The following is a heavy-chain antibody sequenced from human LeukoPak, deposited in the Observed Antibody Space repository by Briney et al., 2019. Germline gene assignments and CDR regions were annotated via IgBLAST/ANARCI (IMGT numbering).Heavy chain of an antibody. CDR1: GYTFTGYY. D-gene: IGHD3-9*01. V-gene: IGHV1-2*06. Sequence: ASVKVSCKASGYTFTGYYMHWVRQAPGQGLAWMGRINPNSGGTIYSQKSQGRVTMTRDTSISTGYMELSRLRSDDTAIYYCARDFAGYYFDYWGQGTLVTVSS. CDR2: INPNSGGT. CDR3: ARDFAGYYFDY. J-gene: IGHJ4*02.